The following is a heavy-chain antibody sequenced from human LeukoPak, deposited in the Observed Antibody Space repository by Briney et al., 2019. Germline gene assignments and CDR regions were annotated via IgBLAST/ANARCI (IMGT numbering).Heavy chain of an antibody. J-gene: IGHJ4*02. V-gene: IGHV3-23*01. CDR3: AKGPYYDFWSGYYTDFDY. CDR1: GFTFSSYA. CDR2: ISGSGGST. Sequence: PGGSLRLSCAASGFTFSSYAMSWVRQAPGKGLEWVSAISGSGGSTYYADSVKGRFTISRDNSKNTLYLQMNSLRAEDTAVYYCAKGPYYDFWSGYYTDFDYWGQEPLVTVSS. D-gene: IGHD3-3*01.